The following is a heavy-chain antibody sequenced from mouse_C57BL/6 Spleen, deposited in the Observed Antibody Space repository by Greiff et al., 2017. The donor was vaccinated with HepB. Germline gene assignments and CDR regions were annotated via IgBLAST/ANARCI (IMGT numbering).Heavy chain of an antibody. Sequence: EVMLVESGGGLVKPGGSLKLSCAASGFTFSSYTMSWVRQTPEKRLEWVATISGGGGNTYYPDSVKGRFTISRDNAKNTLYLQMSSLRSEDTALYYCARDYYGSNFDYWGQGTTLTVSS. CDR1: GFTFSSYT. D-gene: IGHD1-1*01. CDR3: ARDYYGSNFDY. CDR2: ISGGGGNT. V-gene: IGHV5-9*01. J-gene: IGHJ2*01.